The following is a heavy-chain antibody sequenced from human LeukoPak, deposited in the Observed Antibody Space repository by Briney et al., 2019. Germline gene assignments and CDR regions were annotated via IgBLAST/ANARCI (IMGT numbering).Heavy chain of an antibody. V-gene: IGHV3-53*01. D-gene: IGHD7-27*01. Sequence: GGSLRLSCAASGFTVSSNYMSWVHQAPGKGLEWVSVIYSGGSTYYADSVKGRFTVSRDNSKNTLYLQMNSLRAEDTAVYYCARARWGSGYYYYYMDVWGKGTTVIVSS. J-gene: IGHJ6*03. CDR1: GFTVSSNY. CDR2: IYSGGST. CDR3: ARARWGSGYYYYYMDV.